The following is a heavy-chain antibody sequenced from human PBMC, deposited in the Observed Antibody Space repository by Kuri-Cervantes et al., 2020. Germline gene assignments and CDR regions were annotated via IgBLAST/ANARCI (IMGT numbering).Heavy chain of an antibody. CDR1: GFTFNIYD. D-gene: IGHD2-21*02. Sequence: GGSLRLSCVASGFTFNIYDTNWVRQAPGKGLEWVSAISGSGGSTYYADSVKGRFTISRDNSKNTLYLQMNSLRAEDTAVYYCAKTEGFDYWGQGTLVTVSS. V-gene: IGHV3-23*01. CDR3: AKTEGFDY. CDR2: ISGSGGST. J-gene: IGHJ4*02.